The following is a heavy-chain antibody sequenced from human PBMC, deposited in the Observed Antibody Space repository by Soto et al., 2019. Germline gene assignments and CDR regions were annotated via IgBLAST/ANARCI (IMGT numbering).Heavy chain of an antibody. V-gene: IGHV4-59*08. CDR2: IYYSGST. D-gene: IGHD1-26*01. Sequence: QVQLQESGPGLVKPSETLSLTCTVSGGSISSYYWSWIRQPPGKGLEWIGYIYYSGSTNYNPSLKSRXXIXVXXSKNQFSLKLSSVTAADTAVYYCARQRIVGPTPDYWGQGTLVTVSS. CDR3: ARQRIVGPTPDY. CDR1: GGSISSYY. J-gene: IGHJ4*02.